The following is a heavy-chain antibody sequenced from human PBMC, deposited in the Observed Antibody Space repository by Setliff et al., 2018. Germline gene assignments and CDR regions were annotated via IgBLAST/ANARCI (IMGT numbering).Heavy chain of an antibody. D-gene: IGHD3-22*01. CDR3: ARDRISRYYDSGAHAFDI. V-gene: IGHV3-7*03. Sequence: GGSLRLSCAASGFTFSSYWMSWVRQAPGKGLEWVANINEDGSEKFYLDSVKGRFTISRDNAKNSLYLQMNSLRAEDTAVYYCARDRISRYYDSGAHAFDIWGQGTMVTVSS. J-gene: IGHJ3*02. CDR2: INEDGSEK. CDR1: GFTFSSYW.